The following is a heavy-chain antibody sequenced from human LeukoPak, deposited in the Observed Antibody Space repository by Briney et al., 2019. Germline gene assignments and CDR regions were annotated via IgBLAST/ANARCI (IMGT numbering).Heavy chain of an antibody. CDR3: ARSRRCSSTSCYEFQH. CDR1: GYTFTSYA. Sequence: GASVKVSCKASGYTFTSYAMHWVRQAPGQRLEWMGWISAYNGNTNYAQKLQGRVTMTTDTSTSTAYMELRSLRSDDTAVYYCARSRRCSSTSCYEFQHWGQGTLVTVSS. D-gene: IGHD2-2*01. CDR2: ISAYNGNT. J-gene: IGHJ1*01. V-gene: IGHV1-18*01.